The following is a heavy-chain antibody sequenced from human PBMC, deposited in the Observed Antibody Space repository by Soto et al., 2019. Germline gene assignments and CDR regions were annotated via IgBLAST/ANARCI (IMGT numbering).Heavy chain of an antibody. V-gene: IGHV3-23*01. J-gene: IGHJ4*02. CDR2: ISGRGDST. D-gene: IGHD3-22*01. Sequence: PGXSLRLSCAASGFTFNKHALNWFRQAPGKGLEWVSAISGRGDSTYYADSVKGRFTISRDNSKNTLYLQMSSLRAEDTAIYYCAKAGPSSGYYYASDYWGQGTLVTVSS. CDR3: AKAGPSSGYYYASDY. CDR1: GFTFNKHA.